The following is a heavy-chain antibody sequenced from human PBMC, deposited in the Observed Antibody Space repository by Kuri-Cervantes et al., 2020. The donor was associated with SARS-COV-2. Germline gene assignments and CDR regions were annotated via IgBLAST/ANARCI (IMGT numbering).Heavy chain of an antibody. CDR2: IYHSGST. CDR1: GYSISRGYY. V-gene: IGHV4-38-2*01. Sequence: GSLRLSCAVSGYSISRGYYWGWIRQPPGKGLEWIGSIYHSGSTYYNPSLKSRVTISVDTSKNQFSLKLSSVTAADTAVYYCARGKVELTYQLLYSHYYYYYMDVWGKGTTVTVSS. CDR3: ARGKVELTYQLLYSHYYYYYMDV. D-gene: IGHD2-2*02. J-gene: IGHJ6*03.